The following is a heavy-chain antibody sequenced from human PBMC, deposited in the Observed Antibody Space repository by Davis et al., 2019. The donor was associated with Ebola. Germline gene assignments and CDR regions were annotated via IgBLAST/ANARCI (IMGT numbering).Heavy chain of an antibody. CDR2: ISSSSSTI. D-gene: IGHD1-7*01. Sequence: PGGSLRLSCAASGFTFTTKGMHWVCQAPGKGLEWFSYISSSSSTINYADSVKGRFTISRDNAKNSLYLQMNSLRDEDTAVYYCARGELGGDYYGQGTLVTVSS. CDR1: GFTFTTKG. V-gene: IGHV3-48*02. CDR3: ARGELGGDY. J-gene: IGHJ4*02.